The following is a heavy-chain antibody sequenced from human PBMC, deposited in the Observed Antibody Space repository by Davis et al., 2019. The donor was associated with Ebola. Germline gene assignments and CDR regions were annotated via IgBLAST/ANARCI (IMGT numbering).Heavy chain of an antibody. CDR3: ARDATSCSGGSCPADFQH. Sequence: ASVKVSCKASGYIFTGNYMHWVRQAPGQGLEWMGWINPNSGGTNYAQKFQGRLTMTRDTSISTAYMELSRLRSDDTAVYYCARDATSCSGGSCPADFQHWGQGTLVTVSS. V-gene: IGHV1-2*02. CDR2: INPNSGGT. J-gene: IGHJ1*01. D-gene: IGHD2-15*01. CDR1: GYIFTGNY.